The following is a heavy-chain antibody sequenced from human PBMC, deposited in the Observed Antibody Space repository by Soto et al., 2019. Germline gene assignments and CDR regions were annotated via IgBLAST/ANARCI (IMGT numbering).Heavy chain of an antibody. CDR1: GGTFSSYA. Sequence: QVQLVQSGAEVKKPGSSVKVSCKASGGTFSSYAISWVRQAPGQGLEWMGGIIPIFGTANYAQKFQGRVTITADESTSTAYMELSSLRSEDTAVYYCARARVKANGVHRDYYGMDVWGQGTTVTVSS. V-gene: IGHV1-69*01. J-gene: IGHJ6*02. CDR2: IIPIFGTA. CDR3: ARARVKANGVHRDYYGMDV. D-gene: IGHD2-8*01.